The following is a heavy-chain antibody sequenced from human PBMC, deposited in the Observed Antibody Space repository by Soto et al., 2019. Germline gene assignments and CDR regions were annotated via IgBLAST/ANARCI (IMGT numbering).Heavy chain of an antibody. J-gene: IGHJ4*02. CDR3: PVRGSASPFHY. Sequence: EVQLLESGGGLVQPGGSLRLSCAASGFTFSSYAMSWVRQAPGKGLEWVSVISGSGDSTYYADSVKGRSTISRDNSTNTLYLQMNTLRAEDTAVYYCPVRGSASPFHYWGQGTLVTVSS. CDR2: ISGSGDST. CDR1: GFTFSSYA. V-gene: IGHV3-23*01.